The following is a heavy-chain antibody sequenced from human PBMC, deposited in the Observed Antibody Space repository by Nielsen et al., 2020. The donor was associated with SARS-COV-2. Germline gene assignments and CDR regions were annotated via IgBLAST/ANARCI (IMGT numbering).Heavy chain of an antibody. V-gene: IGHV3-11*05. CDR3: ARAYSKYDPGYFQH. CDR2: ISSSRSYK. Sequence: GGSLRLSCAASAFTFSTYWMHWVRQAPGKGLEWVSYISSSRSYKNYADSVKGRFTIYRDNAKNSLYLQMNSLGAEDTAVYYCARAYSKYDPGYFQHWGQGTLVTVSS. J-gene: IGHJ1*01. D-gene: IGHD4-11*01. CDR1: AFTFSTYW.